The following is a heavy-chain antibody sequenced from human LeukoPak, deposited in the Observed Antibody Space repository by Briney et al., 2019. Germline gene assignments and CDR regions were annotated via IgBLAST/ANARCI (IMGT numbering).Heavy chain of an antibody. CDR2: INHSGST. D-gene: IGHD4-11*01. V-gene: IGHV4-34*01. J-gene: IGHJ4*02. CDR1: GGSFSGYY. Sequence: PSETLSLACAVYGGSFSGYYWSWIRQPPGKGLEWIGEINHSGSTNYNPSLKSRVTISVDTSMKQFSLKLSPVTASDTAVYYCARGVSSNSDWGQGTLVTVSS. CDR3: ARGVSSNSD.